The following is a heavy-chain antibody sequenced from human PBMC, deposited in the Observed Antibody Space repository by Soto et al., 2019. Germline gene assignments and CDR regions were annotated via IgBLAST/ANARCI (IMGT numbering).Heavy chain of an antibody. CDR1: GFTFSSYW. CDR2: IKQDGSEK. Sequence: EVQLVESGGGLVQPGGSLRLSCAASGFTFSSYWMSWVRQAPGKGLEWVANIKQDGSEKYYVDSVKGRFTISRDNAKNSLYLQMNSLRAEDTAVYYCARSRGIAARPRWGYYGMDVWGQGTTVTVSS. D-gene: IGHD6-6*01. CDR3: ARSRGIAARPRWGYYGMDV. V-gene: IGHV3-7*03. J-gene: IGHJ6*02.